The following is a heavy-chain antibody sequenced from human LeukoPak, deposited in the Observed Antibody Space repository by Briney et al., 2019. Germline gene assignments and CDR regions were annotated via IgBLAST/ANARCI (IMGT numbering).Heavy chain of an antibody. J-gene: IGHJ6*02. CDR3: ARGVGSNYGLYSPYVMTV. CDR1: GYTFTSHV. CDR2: IDTANGNT. V-gene: IGHV1-3*04. D-gene: IGHD5-18*01. Sequence: ASVKVSCKASGYTFTSHVIHWVRQAPGPRLDWMGWIDTANGNTQNSQNFQGRVTITRDTSASTAYMELSSLRSEDTAVYYCARGVGSNYGLYSPYVMTVCGQPSTVTV.